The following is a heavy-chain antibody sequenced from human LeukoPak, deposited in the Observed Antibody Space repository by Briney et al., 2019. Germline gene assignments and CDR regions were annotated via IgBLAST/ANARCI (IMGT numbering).Heavy chain of an antibody. J-gene: IGHJ6*02. D-gene: IGHD6-13*01. CDR2: IHNSGST. V-gene: IGHV4-4*09. CDR3: ARRLTSSSRFYGMDV. Sequence: PSETLSLTCTVSGGSLSRYYWSWIRQPPGKGLEWIGWIGYIHNSGSTSYSPSLRSPLSISIDTSSNQISLMLNSVTAADTAVYFCARRLTSSSRFYGMDVWGQGTTVTVSS. CDR1: GGSLSRYY.